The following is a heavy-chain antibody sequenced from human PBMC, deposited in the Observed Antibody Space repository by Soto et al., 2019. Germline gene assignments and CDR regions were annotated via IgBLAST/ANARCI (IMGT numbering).Heavy chain of an antibody. J-gene: IGHJ4*02. CDR1: GFTFNIYG. Sequence: PGGSLRLSCVASGFTFNIYGMHWVRQAPGKGLEWVAVIASDGSNTYYADSVKGRFTISRDNSKNSLYLQMNSLRVEDTAMYYCSNKIPGAVHNRPYYWGQGSVVTVSS. D-gene: IGHD2-21*01. CDR3: SNKIPGAVHNRPYY. CDR2: IASDGSNT. V-gene: IGHV3-30*18.